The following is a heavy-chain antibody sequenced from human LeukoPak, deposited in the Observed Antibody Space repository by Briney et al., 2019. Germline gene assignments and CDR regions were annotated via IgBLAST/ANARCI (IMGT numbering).Heavy chain of an antibody. CDR1: GFTFDDYA. D-gene: IGHD6-13*01. CDR3: ARGSSSSWYGSDY. J-gene: IGHJ4*02. CDR2: INWNSDSI. V-gene: IGHV3-9*03. Sequence: GGSLRLSCAVSGFTFDDYAMHWVRQVPGKGLEWVSGINWNSDSIGYADSVKGRFTISRDNSKNTLYLQMGSLRAEDMAVYYCARGSSSSWYGSDYWGQGTLVTVSS.